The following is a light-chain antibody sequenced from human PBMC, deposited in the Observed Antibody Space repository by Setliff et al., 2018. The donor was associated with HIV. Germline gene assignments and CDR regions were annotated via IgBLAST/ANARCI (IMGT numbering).Light chain of an antibody. V-gene: IGLV2-23*01. Sequence: QSALTQPASVSGSPGQSITISCTGTSSDIGTYNLVSWYQQYPGKAPKLMIYDDSKRPSGLSNRFSGSKSGNTASLTISRLQAEDEADYYCCSYAGSATWVFGGGTKVTVL. J-gene: IGLJ2*01. CDR2: DDS. CDR1: SSDIGTYNL. CDR3: CSYAGSATWV.